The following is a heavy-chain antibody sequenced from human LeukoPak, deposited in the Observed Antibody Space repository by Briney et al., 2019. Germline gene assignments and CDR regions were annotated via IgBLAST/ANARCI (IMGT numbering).Heavy chain of an antibody. Sequence: GRSLRLSCAASGFTFSTYAMHWVRQAPGKGLEWVAVIWYDGSDQFYADSVKGRFTISRDNSKNTLYLQMSSLGADDTAVYYCARVSGGSLPRSDYWGQGTLVTVSS. CDR2: IWYDGSDQ. J-gene: IGHJ4*02. CDR3: ARVSGGSLPRSDY. CDR1: GFTFSTYA. D-gene: IGHD2-15*01. V-gene: IGHV3-33*03.